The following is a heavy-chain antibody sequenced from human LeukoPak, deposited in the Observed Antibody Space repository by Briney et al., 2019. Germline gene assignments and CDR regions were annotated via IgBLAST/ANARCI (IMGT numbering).Heavy chain of an antibody. CDR2: ISGSGGST. V-gene: IGHV3-23*01. J-gene: IGHJ5*02. CDR1: GFTFSSYA. D-gene: IGHD4-17*01. CDR3: AKDERVTTLSWFDP. Sequence: GGSLRLSCAASGFTFSSYAMSWVRQSPGKGLEWVSAISGSGGSTYYADSVKGRFTISRDNSKNTLYLQMNGLRAEDTAVYYCAKDERVTTLSWFDPWGQGTLVTVSS.